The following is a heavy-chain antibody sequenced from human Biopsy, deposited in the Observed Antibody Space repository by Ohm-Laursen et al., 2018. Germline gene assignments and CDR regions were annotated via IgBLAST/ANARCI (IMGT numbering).Heavy chain of an antibody. V-gene: IGHV4-34*01. CDR3: VRGVDDYDPYHYYALDV. D-gene: IGHD4/OR15-4a*01. CDR2: INHSGRT. Sequence: SETLSLTCTVYGESFNGYYWSWIRQTPGKGLEWIGEINHSGRTNYNPSLKSRVTISVDTSKNQFSLKVRSVTAADTAVYCCVRGVDDYDPYHYYALDVWGQGTTVTVSS. CDR1: GESFNGYY. J-gene: IGHJ6*02.